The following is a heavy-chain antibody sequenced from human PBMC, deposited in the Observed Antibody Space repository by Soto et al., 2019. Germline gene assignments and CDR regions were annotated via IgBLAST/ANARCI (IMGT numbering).Heavy chain of an antibody. V-gene: IGHV3-23*01. J-gene: IGHJ5*02. Sequence: PGGSLRLSCAACGFTFSSYGMHWVCQAPGKGLEWVAGISASGGSTYYADSVKGRFLISRDSSKNTLFLQMNSLRAEDTAVYYCAKVEGSYYDVLTAWGQGTLVTVSS. D-gene: IGHD3-9*01. CDR3: AKVEGSYYDVLTA. CDR2: ISASGGST. CDR1: GFTFSSYG.